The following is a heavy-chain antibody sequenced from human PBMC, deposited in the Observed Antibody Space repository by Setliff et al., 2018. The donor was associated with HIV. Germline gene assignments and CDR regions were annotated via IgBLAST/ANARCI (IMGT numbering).Heavy chain of an antibody. D-gene: IGHD4-17*01. Sequence: SETLSLTCTVSGGSISRNYWSWIRQPPGKGLEWIGYIYASGRTNYNPSLKSRVTLSVDTSKHQFSLKLSSVTAADTAVYYCARVQMAYAAFDVWGQGTMVTVSS. V-gene: IGHV4-4*09. CDR1: GGSISRNY. CDR3: ARVQMAYAAFDV. J-gene: IGHJ3*01. CDR2: IYASGRT.